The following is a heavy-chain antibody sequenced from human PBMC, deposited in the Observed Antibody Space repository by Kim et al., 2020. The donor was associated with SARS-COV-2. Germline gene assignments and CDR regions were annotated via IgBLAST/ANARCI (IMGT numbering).Heavy chain of an antibody. D-gene: IGHD2-15*01. J-gene: IGHJ5*02. CDR2: IKQDGSEK. CDR1: GFTFSSYW. Sequence: GGSLRLSCAASGFTFSSYWMSWVRQAPGKGLEWVANIKQDGSEKYYVDSVKGRFTISRDNAKNSLYLQMNSLRAEDTAVYYCARDCSGGSCYSLGNWFDPWGQGTLVTVSS. CDR3: ARDCSGGSCYSLGNWFDP. V-gene: IGHV3-7*01.